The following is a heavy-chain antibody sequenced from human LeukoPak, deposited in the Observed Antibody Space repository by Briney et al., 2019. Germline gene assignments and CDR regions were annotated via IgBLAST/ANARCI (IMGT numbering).Heavy chain of an antibody. CDR3: ARGIISRTTGTPSDWFDP. V-gene: IGHV4-59*01. Sequence: SETLSFTCTVSGGSMSHYYWTWIRQPPGKGLEWLGYIHYHGNTNYNPSLQSRLTISINTSKNQFSLKLSPVTAADAAVYYCARGIISRTTGTPSDWFDPWGQGTLVTVSS. CDR1: GGSMSHYY. J-gene: IGHJ5*02. D-gene: IGHD1-1*01. CDR2: IHYHGNT.